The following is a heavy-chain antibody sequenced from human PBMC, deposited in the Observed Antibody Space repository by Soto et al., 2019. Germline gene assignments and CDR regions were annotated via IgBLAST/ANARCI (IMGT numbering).Heavy chain of an antibody. CDR2: INPNSGGT. Sequence: ASVKVSCKASGYTFTGYYMHWVRQAPGQGLEWMGWINPNSGGTNYAQKFQGWVTMTRDTSISTAYMELSRLRSDDTAVYYCARDPTNDSSSPPRYGMDVWGQGTTVTVSS. V-gene: IGHV1-2*04. J-gene: IGHJ6*02. CDR1: GYTFTGYY. CDR3: ARDPTNDSSSPPRYGMDV. D-gene: IGHD6-6*01.